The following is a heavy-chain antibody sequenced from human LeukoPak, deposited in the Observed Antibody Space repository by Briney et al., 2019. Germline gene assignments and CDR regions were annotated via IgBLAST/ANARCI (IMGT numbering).Heavy chain of an antibody. CDR3: TTARGSDLQYFQH. CDR2: IGTVGDT. CDR1: GFTFSSYD. J-gene: IGHJ1*01. V-gene: IGHV3-13*01. Sequence: PGGSLRLSCAASGFTFSSYDMHWVRQATGKGLEWVSGIGTVGDTYYPGSVKGRFTISRENAKNSLYLQMNSLKTEDTAVYYCTTARGSDLQYFQHWGQGTLVTVSS. D-gene: IGHD1-26*01.